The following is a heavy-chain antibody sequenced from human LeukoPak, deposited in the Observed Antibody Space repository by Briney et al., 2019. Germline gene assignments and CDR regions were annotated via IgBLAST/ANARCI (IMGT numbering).Heavy chain of an antibody. V-gene: IGHV1-18*01. Sequence: ASVKVSCKASGYTFTSYGISWVRQAPGQGLEWMGWISAYNGNTNYAQKLQGRVTMTTDTSTSTAYMELRSLRSDDTAVYYCARDFFSSAESNPSGMDVWGQGTTVTVSS. D-gene: IGHD6-25*01. CDR3: ARDFFSSAESNPSGMDV. CDR2: ISAYNGNT. J-gene: IGHJ6*02. CDR1: GYTFTSYG.